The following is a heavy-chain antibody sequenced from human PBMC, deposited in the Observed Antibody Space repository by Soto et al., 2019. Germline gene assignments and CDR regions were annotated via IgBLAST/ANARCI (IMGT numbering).Heavy chain of an antibody. CDR1: GGTFSSYA. Sequence: SVKVSCKASGGTFSSYAISWVRQAPGQGLEWMGGIIPIFGTANYAQKFQGRVTITADESTSTAYMELSSLRSEDTAVYYCARSMDIVVVPAVINIHYYYYGMDVWGQGTTVTVSS. CDR3: ARSMDIVVVPAVINIHYYYYGMDV. V-gene: IGHV1-69*13. D-gene: IGHD2-2*03. CDR2: IIPIFGTA. J-gene: IGHJ6*02.